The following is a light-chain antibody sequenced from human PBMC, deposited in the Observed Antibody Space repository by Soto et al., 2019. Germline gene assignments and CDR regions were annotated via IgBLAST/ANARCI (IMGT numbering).Light chain of an antibody. J-gene: IGLJ1*01. CDR3: SSYTRSNTLPFV. CDR2: EVS. CDR1: SSDVGGYNY. V-gene: IGLV2-14*01. Sequence: QSALTQPASVSGSPGQSITISCTGTSSDVGGYNYVSWYQQHPGKAPKLMIYEVSNRPSGVSSRFSGSKSGNTASLTISGLQAEDEADYYCSSYTRSNTLPFVFGTGTKVTVL.